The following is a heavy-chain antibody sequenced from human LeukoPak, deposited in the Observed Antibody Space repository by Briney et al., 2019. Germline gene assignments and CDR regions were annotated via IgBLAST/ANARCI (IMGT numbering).Heavy chain of an antibody. J-gene: IGHJ5*02. V-gene: IGHV1-2*07. D-gene: IGHD2-15*01. CDR3: ARDSAVVAAALWFDP. CDR2: INPKSSGR. CDR1: GYSSSDYY. Sequence: ASVKVSCRTSGYSSSDYYIHWVRQAPGQGLEWMGWINPKSSGRNYALKFQGRVTMTKDTSTSTAYLELSSLRSDDTAVYYCARDSAVVAAALWFDPWGQGTLVTVSS.